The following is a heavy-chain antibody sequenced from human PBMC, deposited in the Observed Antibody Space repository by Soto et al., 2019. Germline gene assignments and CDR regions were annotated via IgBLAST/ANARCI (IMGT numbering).Heavy chain of an antibody. D-gene: IGHD2-2*01. J-gene: IGHJ3*02. CDR3: AKVLLYQLPLMGAFDI. CDR1: GFTFDDYA. V-gene: IGHV3-9*01. Sequence: GGSLRLSCAASGFTFDDYAMHWVRQAPGKGLEWVSGISWNSGSIGYADSVKGRFTISRDKAKNSLYLQMNSLRAEDTALYYCAKVLLYQLPLMGAFDIWGQGTMVTVSS. CDR2: ISWNSGSI.